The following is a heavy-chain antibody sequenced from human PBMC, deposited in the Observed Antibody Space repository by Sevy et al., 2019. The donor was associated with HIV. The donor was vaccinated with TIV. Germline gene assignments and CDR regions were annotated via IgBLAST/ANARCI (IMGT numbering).Heavy chain of an antibody. D-gene: IGHD3-16*01. J-gene: IGHJ4*02. Sequence: GSLRLSCAASGFTFSDYCMSWVRQAPEKGLEWVANIKQDGSKKYYVDSVKGRFIMSRDNAKNSLYLEMNSLRAEDTAVYYCARLKLHYDPYYFDLWGQGTLVTVSS. CDR3: ARLKLHYDPYYFDL. V-gene: IGHV3-7*01. CDR2: IKQDGSKK. CDR1: GFTFSDYC.